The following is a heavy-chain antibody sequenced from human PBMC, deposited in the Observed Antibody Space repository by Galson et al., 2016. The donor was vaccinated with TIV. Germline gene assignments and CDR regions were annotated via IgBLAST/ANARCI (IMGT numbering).Heavy chain of an antibody. Sequence: SVKVSCKASGYTLSNYALHWVRQAPGQRLEWMGWINAGNGDTKYSQKFQGRVTITWDTSASTAYMELSSLRFEDTAVYYCARPPYCGGDCYKYDHWGQGTRVTVYS. CDR2: INAGNGDT. D-gene: IGHD2-21*01. V-gene: IGHV1-3*01. CDR1: GYTLSNYA. J-gene: IGHJ4*02. CDR3: ARPPYCGGDCYKYDH.